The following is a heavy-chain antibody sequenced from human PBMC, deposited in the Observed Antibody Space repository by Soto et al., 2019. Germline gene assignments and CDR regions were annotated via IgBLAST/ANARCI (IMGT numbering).Heavy chain of an antibody. D-gene: IGHD1-1*01. CDR2: INSYNGVT. Sequence: QVQLVQSGAEVKKPGASGKVSCKASGYTFTDYGITWVRQAPGQGLQWMGWINSYNGVTNNAHSFQGRVSMTTDTSTSTAYLELSSLRSDDTAVYYCARDRYNRGSFDYWGQGSLVTVSS. J-gene: IGHJ4*02. V-gene: IGHV1-18*01. CDR1: GYTFTDYG. CDR3: ARDRYNRGSFDY.